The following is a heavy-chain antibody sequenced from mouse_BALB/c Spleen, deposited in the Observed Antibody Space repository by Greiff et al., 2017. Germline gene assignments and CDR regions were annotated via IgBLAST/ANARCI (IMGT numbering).Heavy chain of an antibody. CDR2: ISSGSSTI. J-gene: IGHJ1*01. V-gene: IGHV5-17*02. CDR3: ARSHYGSNYHWYFDV. D-gene: IGHD1-1*01. Sequence: DVQLVESGGGLVQPGGSRKLSCAASGFTFSSFGMHWVRQAPEKGLEWVAYISSGSSTIYYADTVKGRFTISRDNPKNTLFLQMTSLRSEDTAMYYCARSHYGSNYHWYFDVWGAGTTVTVSS. CDR1: GFTFSSFG.